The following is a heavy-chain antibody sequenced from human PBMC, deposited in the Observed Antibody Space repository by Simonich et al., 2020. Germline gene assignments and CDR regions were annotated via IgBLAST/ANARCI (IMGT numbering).Heavy chain of an antibody. V-gene: IGHV3-23*01. J-gene: IGHJ3*02. Sequence: GGGLVQPGGSLRLSCAASGFTFSSNAMSWARQAPGKGLGWGSAISGSGGSTYYADSVKGRFTISRDNSKNTLYLQMNSLRAEDTAVYYCAKDLGERITMIVVVIDAFDIWGQGTMVTVSS. CDR2: ISGSGGST. D-gene: IGHD3-22*01. CDR3: AKDLGERITMIVVVIDAFDI. CDR1: GFTFSSNA.